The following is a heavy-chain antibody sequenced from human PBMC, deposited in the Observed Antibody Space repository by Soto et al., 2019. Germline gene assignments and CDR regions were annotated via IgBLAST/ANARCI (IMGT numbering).Heavy chain of an antibody. CDR1: GGSISSGGYS. D-gene: IGHD2-8*01. J-gene: IGHJ5*02. Sequence: SETLSLTCAVSGGSISSGGYSWSWIRQPPGKGLEWIGYIYHSGSTYYNPSLKSRVTISVDRSKNQFSLKLSSVTAADTAVYYCARWWMYAPRFDPRGQGTLVTVSS. V-gene: IGHV4-30-2*01. CDR2: IYHSGST. CDR3: ARWWMYAPRFDP.